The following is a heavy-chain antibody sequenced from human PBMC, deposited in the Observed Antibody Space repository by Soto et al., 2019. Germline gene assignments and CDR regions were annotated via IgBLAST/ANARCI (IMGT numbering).Heavy chain of an antibody. CDR2: ISGSGGNT. J-gene: IGHJ4*02. CDR3: AKLNRASPGKYYFES. Sequence: PGGSLRLSCAASGFAFSTYAMGWVRQAPGKGLEWVSSISGSGGNTYSADSVKGQFTISRDSSKNTLYLQMNSLRAEDTALYYCAKLNRASPGKYYFESWGQGTLVTVSS. V-gene: IGHV3-23*01. CDR1: GFAFSTYA.